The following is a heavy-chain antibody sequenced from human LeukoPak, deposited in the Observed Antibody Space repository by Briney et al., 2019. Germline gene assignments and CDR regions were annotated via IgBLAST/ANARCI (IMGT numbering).Heavy chain of an antibody. CDR1: GGSISSYY. CDR3: ARDPGAYYYDSSGYYYAPYYFDY. D-gene: IGHD3-22*01. Sequence: PSETLSLTCTVPGGSISSYYWSWIRQPAGKGLEWIGRIYTSGSTNYNPSLKSRVTMSVDTSKNQFSLKLSSVTAADTPVYYCARDPGAYYYDSSGYYYAPYYFDYWGQGTLVTVSS. J-gene: IGHJ4*02. CDR2: IYTSGST. V-gene: IGHV4-4*07.